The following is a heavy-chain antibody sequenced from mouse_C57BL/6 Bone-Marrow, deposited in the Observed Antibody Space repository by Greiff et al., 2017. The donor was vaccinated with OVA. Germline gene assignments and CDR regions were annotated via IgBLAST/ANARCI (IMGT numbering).Heavy chain of an antibody. CDR1: GFTFSSYT. CDR2: ISGGGGNT. D-gene: IGHD1-1*01. CDR3: ARRVYYGSSYYVDY. V-gene: IGHV5-9*01. J-gene: IGHJ2*01. Sequence: EVHLVESGGGLVKPGGSLKLSCAASGFTFSSYTMSWVRPTPEKRLEWVATISGGGGNTYYPDSVKGRFTISRDNAKNTLYLQMSSMRSEDTALYYCARRVYYGSSYYVDYWGQGTTLTVSS.